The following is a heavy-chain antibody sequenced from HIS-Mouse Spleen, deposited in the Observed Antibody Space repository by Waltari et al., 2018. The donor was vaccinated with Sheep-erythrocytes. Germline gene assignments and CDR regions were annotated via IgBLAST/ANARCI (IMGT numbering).Heavy chain of an antibody. CDR2: IYYSGST. CDR1: GGSISSSSYY. CDR3: ARHKDTAMVHFDY. J-gene: IGHJ4*02. D-gene: IGHD5-18*01. V-gene: IGHV4-39*01. Sequence: QLQLQESGPGLVKPSETLSLTCTVSGGSISSSSYYWGWIRQPPGKGLEWIGSIYYSGSTYYNPALKGRVTISVDTSKNQFSLKLSSVTAADTAVYYCARHKDTAMVHFDYWGQGTLVTVSS.